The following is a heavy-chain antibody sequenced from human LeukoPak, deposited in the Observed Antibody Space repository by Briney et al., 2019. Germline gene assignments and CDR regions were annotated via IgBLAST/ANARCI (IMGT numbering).Heavy chain of an antibody. CDR3: ASWSAGGSSTLLSDY. CDR2: IIPILGIA. D-gene: IGHD2-15*01. Sequence: ASVKVSCKASGGTFSSYAISWVRQAPGQGLEWMGRIIPILGIANYAQKFQGRVTITADKSTSTAYMELSSLRSEDTAVYYCASWSAGGSSTLLSDYWGQGTLVTVSS. V-gene: IGHV1-69*04. J-gene: IGHJ4*02. CDR1: GGTFSSYA.